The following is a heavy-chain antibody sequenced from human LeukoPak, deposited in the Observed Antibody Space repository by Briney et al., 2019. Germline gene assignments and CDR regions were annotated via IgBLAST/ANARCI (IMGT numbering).Heavy chain of an antibody. Sequence: PXETLSLTCTVSGGSISSYYWSWIRQPPGKGLEWIGYIYYSGSTNYNPSLKSRVTISVDTSKNQFSLKLSSVTAADTAVYYCARVGSATQVDYWGQGTLVTVSS. V-gene: IGHV4-59*01. CDR3: ARVGSATQVDY. D-gene: IGHD1-26*01. J-gene: IGHJ4*02. CDR2: IYYSGST. CDR1: GGSISSYY.